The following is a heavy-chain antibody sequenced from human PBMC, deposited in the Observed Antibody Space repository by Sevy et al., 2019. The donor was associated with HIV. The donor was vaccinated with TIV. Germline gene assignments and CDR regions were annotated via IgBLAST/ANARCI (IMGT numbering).Heavy chain of an antibody. D-gene: IGHD2-2*01. CDR3: ARDCSSTKCLWGLDV. V-gene: IGHV3-7*03. J-gene: IGHJ6*02. CDR2: IKRDGSEK. CDR1: GFTFSNYW. Sequence: GGSLRLSCAASGFTFSNYWMSWVRQAPGKGLEWVANIKRDGSEKYYVASVKGRFTISRDNAKNSLLLQMNSLRAEDTAVYYCARDCSSTKCLWGLDVWGQGTTVTVSS.